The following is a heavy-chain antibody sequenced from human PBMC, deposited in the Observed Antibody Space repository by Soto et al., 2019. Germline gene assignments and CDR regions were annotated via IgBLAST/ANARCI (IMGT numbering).Heavy chain of an antibody. D-gene: IGHD3-16*01. CDR1: GITLSGYS. CDR2: SYSDGTT. Sequence: GGSLRLSCAASGITLSGYSMSWVRQAPGKGLEGVSVSYSDGTTYYADSVKGRFTISRDNSRNTLFLQTNALRGEDTAVYYCARERDGVLDYWGQGTLVTVPS. V-gene: IGHV3-66*01. J-gene: IGHJ4*02. CDR3: ARERDGVLDY.